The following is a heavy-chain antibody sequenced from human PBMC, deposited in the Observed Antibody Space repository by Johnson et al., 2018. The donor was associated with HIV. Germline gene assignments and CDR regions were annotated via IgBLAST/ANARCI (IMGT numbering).Heavy chain of an antibody. CDR2: ISYDGSNK. J-gene: IGHJ3*02. CDR3: ARGKYDSSGYYPPSFAFDI. D-gene: IGHD3-22*01. CDR1: GFTFSTYA. V-gene: IGHV3-30*14. Sequence: QLVESGGGLIQPGGSLRLSCAASGFTFSTYAMHWVRQAPGKGLEWVTVISYDGSNKYYADSVKGRFTISRDNSKNTLYLQMNRLRAEDTAVYYCARGKYDSSGYYPPSFAFDIWGQGTMVTVSS.